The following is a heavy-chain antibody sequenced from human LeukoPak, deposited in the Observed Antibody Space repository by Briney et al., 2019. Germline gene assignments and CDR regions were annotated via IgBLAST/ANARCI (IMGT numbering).Heavy chain of an antibody. D-gene: IGHD4-17*01. V-gene: IGHV1-18*03. J-gene: IGHJ4*02. CDR3: ARDPLADAYTDYDFFDY. CDR2: ISAYNGNT. Sequence: ASVKVSCKASGYTFTSYGISWVRQAPGQGLEWMGWISAYNGNTNYAQKLQGRVTLTADTSTNTAYMELRSLRSDDMAVYYCARDPLADAYTDYDFFDYWGQGTLVTVSS. CDR1: GYTFTSYG.